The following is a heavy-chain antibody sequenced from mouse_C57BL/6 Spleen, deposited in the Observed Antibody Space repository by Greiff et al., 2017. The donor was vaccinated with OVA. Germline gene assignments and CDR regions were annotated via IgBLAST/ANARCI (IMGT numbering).Heavy chain of an antibody. Sequence: EVKLVESGGGLVKPGGSLKLSCAASRFTFSDYGMHWVRQAPEKGLEWVAYISSGSSTIYYADTVKGRFTISRDNAKNTLFLQMTSLRSEDTAMYYCARGAMDYWGQGTSVTVSS. CDR3: ARGAMDY. J-gene: IGHJ4*01. CDR2: ISSGSSTI. V-gene: IGHV5-17*01. CDR1: RFTFSDYG.